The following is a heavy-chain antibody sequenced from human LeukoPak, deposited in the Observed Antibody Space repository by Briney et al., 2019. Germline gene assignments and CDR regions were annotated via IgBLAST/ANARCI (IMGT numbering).Heavy chain of an antibody. CDR3: ARSYSSGWYDY. CDR1: GGSISSYY. Sequence: SETLSLTCTVSGGSISSYYWSWIRQPPGKGLEWIGNIYYSGSTNYNPSLKSRVTISVDTSKNQFSLKLSSVTAADTAVYYCARSYSSGWYDYWGQGTLVTVSS. V-gene: IGHV4-59*12. CDR2: IYYSGST. D-gene: IGHD6-19*01. J-gene: IGHJ4*02.